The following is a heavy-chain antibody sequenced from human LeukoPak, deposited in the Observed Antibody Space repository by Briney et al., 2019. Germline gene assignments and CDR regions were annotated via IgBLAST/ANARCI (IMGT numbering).Heavy chain of an antibody. CDR3: ARDGYNMGHFYFDY. CDR2: ISYDGSNK. CDR1: GFTFSSYA. D-gene: IGHD5-24*01. Sequence: GRSLRLSCAASGFTFSSYAMHWVRQAPGKGLEWVAVISYDGSNKYYADSVKGRFTISRDNSKNTLYLQMNSLRAEDTAVYYRARDGYNMGHFYFDYWGQGTLVTVSS. V-gene: IGHV3-30*04. J-gene: IGHJ4*02.